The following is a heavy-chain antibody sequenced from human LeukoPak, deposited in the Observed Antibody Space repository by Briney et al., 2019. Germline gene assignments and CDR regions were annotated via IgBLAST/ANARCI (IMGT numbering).Heavy chain of an antibody. J-gene: IGHJ4*02. Sequence: ASVKVSCKASGYTFTSYGISWVRQAPGQGLEWMGWISAYNGNTNYAQKLQGRVTMTTDTSTSTAYMELRSLRSDDTAVYYCARVNGGHYYDSSGPDYWGQGTLVTVSS. CDR2: ISAYNGNT. CDR1: GYTFTSYG. CDR3: ARVNGGHYYDSSGPDY. D-gene: IGHD3-22*01. V-gene: IGHV1-18*01.